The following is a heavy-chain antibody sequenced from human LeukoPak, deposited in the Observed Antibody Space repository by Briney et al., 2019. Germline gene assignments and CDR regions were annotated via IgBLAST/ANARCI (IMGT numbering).Heavy chain of an antibody. CDR3: ARWDCTSTSCYAGDY. D-gene: IGHD2-2*01. J-gene: IGHJ4*02. CDR1: GFTFSDYY. V-gene: IGHV3-11*06. Sequence: GGSLRLSCAASGFTFSDYYMSWIRQAPGKGLEWVSYMSSSSNYARYAASVKGRFTISRDNAKNSLYLQMNSLRAEDTAVYYCARWDCTSTSCYAGDYWGQGILVTVSS. CDR2: MSSSSNYA.